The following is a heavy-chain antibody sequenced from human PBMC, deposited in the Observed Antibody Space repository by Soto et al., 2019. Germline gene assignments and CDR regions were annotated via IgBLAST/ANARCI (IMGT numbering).Heavy chain of an antibody. D-gene: IGHD3-22*01. CDR2: INPSGGST. J-gene: IGHJ6*02. V-gene: IGHV1-46*01. CDR1: GYTFTSYY. CDR3: ARVCYDSSGYYKREYYYYGMDV. Sequence: ASVKVSCKASGYTFTSYYMHWVRQAPGQGLEWMGIINPSGGSTSYAQKFQGRVTMTRDTSTSTVYMELSSLRSEDTAVYYCARVCYDSSGYYKREYYYYGMDVWGQGTTVTV.